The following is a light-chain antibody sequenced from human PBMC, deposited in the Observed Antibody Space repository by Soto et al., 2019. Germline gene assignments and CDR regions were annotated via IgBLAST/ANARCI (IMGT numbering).Light chain of an antibody. CDR3: CSSTTTSTLV. CDR1: SSDVGGYNY. CDR2: EVS. Sequence: QSALTQPASVSGSPGQSIAISCTGTSSDVGGYNYVSWYQQHPGKAPKLMLYEVSNRPSGVSSRFSGSKSGSTASLTISGLQAEDEGDYYCCSSTTTSTLVFGTGTQLTVL. V-gene: IGLV2-14*01. J-gene: IGLJ7*01.